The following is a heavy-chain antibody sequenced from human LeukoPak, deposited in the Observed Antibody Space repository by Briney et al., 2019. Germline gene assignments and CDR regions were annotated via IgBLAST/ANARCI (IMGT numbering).Heavy chain of an antibody. V-gene: IGHV1-24*01. CDR2: FDPEDGET. CDR1: GYTLTELS. Sequence: ASVKVSCKVSGYTLTELSMHWVRQAPGKGLEWMGGFDPEDGETIYAQKFQGRVTMTEDTSTDTAYMELSSLRSEDTAVYYCTGRRSGSYHNWFDPWGQGTLVTVFS. J-gene: IGHJ5*02. CDR3: TGRRSGSYHNWFDP. D-gene: IGHD1-26*01.